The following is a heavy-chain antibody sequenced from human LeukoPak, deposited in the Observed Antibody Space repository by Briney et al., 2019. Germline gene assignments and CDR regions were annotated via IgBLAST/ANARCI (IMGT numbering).Heavy chain of an antibody. CDR2: INHSGST. Sequence: SETLSLTCAVYGGSFSGYYWSWIRQPPGKGLEWIGEINHSGSTNYNPSLKSRVTISVDTSKNQFSLKLSSVTAADTAVYYCARGVPIRNTLDYWGQGNLVTVSS. J-gene: IGHJ4*02. CDR1: GGSFSGYY. V-gene: IGHV4-34*01. CDR3: ARGVPIRNTLDY. D-gene: IGHD2-2*02.